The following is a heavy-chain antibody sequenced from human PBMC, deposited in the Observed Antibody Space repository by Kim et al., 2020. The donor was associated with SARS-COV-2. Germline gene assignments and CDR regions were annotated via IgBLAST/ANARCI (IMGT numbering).Heavy chain of an antibody. Sequence: GGSLRLSCAASGFTFSSYAMSWVRQAPGKGLEWVSAISGSGGSTYYADSVKGRFTISRDNSKNTLYLQMNSLRAEDTAVYYCAKDLGYDSTPLLAFLSSSPFDYWGQGTLVTVSS. CDR1: GFTFSSYA. CDR3: AKDLGYDSTPLLAFLSSSPFDY. CDR2: ISGSGGST. V-gene: IGHV3-23*01. J-gene: IGHJ4*02. D-gene: IGHD3-22*01.